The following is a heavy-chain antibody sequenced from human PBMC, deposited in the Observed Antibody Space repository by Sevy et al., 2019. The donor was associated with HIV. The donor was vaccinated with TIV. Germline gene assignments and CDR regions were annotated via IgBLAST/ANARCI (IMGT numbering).Heavy chain of an antibody. Sequence: SETLSLTCAVSGGSIISVNWWHWVRQSPGKGLEWIGEIYHSGSTNYNPSLKSRVTITVDNSKNQFSLNLYSVTAADTAVYYCAWGGETPRGFDPWGQGSLVTVSS. CDR1: GGSIISVNW. J-gene: IGHJ5*02. V-gene: IGHV4-4*02. CDR2: IYHSGST. CDR3: AWGGETPRGFDP. D-gene: IGHD3-16*01.